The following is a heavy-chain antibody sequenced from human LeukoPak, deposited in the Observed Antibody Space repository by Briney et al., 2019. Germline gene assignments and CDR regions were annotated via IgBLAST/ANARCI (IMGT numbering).Heavy chain of an antibody. Sequence: SETLSLTCAVYGGSFSDYYWSWIRQPPGKGLEWIGEINHSGSGSTNYNPSLKSRVTISVDTSKNQFSLKLSSVTAADTAVYYCARGHEYSSSSDYFDYWGQGSLVGVSS. V-gene: IGHV4-34*01. CDR2: INHSGSGST. CDR1: GGSFSDYY. J-gene: IGHJ4*02. D-gene: IGHD6-6*01. CDR3: ARGHEYSSSSDYFDY.